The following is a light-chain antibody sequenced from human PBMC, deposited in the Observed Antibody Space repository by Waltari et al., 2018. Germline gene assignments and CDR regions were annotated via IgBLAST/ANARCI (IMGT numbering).Light chain of an antibody. V-gene: IGLV3-21*02. CDR2: DNS. Sequence: SYELTQPPSLSVAPGQTASVPCGGNNIGRKSVHWDPQEPGRAPVLGPYDNSVRPSGIPGRCAGSNSGNTATLTINGVEAGDEADYFCQVWDSSTDSVVFGGWTKLAVL. CDR3: QVWDSSTDSVV. CDR1: NIGRKS. J-gene: IGLJ2*01.